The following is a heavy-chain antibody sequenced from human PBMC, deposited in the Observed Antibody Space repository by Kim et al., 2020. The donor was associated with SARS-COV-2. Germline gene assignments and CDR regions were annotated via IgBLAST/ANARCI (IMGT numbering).Heavy chain of an antibody. Sequence: GGSPRLSCAASGFTFDDYAMHWVRQAPGKGLEWVSGISWNSGSIGYADSVKGRFTISRDNAKNSLYLQMNSLRAEDTALYYCAKDISDCSGGSCYLRYYYYGMDVWGQGTTVTVSS. CDR2: ISWNSGSI. J-gene: IGHJ6*02. D-gene: IGHD2-15*01. CDR1: GFTFDDYA. V-gene: IGHV3-9*01. CDR3: AKDISDCSGGSCYLRYYYYGMDV.